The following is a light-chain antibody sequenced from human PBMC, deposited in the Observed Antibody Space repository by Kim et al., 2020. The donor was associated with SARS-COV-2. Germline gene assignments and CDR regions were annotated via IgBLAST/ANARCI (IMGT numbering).Light chain of an antibody. J-gene: IGLJ3*02. CDR2: GRN. CDR1: SLRTYY. V-gene: IGLV3-19*01. Sequence: ALGQTVRITCQGDSLRTYYASWYQQKPGQAPILVFYGRNNRPSGIPDRFSGSSFGNTASLTVTGAQAVDEADYYCNSRDNSGDHVVFGGGTQLTVL. CDR3: NSRDNSGDHVV.